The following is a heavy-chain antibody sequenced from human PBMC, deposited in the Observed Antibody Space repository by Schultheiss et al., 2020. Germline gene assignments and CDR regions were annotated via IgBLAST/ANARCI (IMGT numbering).Heavy chain of an antibody. CDR2: IIPNTGGT. CDR3: ARVVYSDTSGYHDAFDI. D-gene: IGHD3-22*01. Sequence: AAVKVSCKASGGTFSSYAISWVRQAPGQGLEWMGGIIPNTGGTNYAQKFQGRVTLTRDTSSSTAYMELSRLRTDDTAVYYCARVVYSDTSGYHDAFDIWGQGTMVTVSS. CDR1: GGTFSSYA. V-gene: IGHV1-2*02. J-gene: IGHJ3*02.